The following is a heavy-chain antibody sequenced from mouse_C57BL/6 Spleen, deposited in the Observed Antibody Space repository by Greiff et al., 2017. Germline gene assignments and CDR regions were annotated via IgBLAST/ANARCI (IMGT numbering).Heavy chain of an antibody. D-gene: IGHD1-1*01. V-gene: IGHV1-19*01. Sequence: DVKLQESGPVLVKPGASVKMSCKASGYTFTDYYMNWVKQSHGKSLEWIGVINPYNGGTSYNQKFKGKATLTVDKSSSTAYMELNSLTSEDSAVYYCAREGDYGSSYDFDYWGQGTTLTVSS. CDR1: GYTFTDYY. CDR2: INPYNGGT. J-gene: IGHJ2*01. CDR3: AREGDYGSSYDFDY.